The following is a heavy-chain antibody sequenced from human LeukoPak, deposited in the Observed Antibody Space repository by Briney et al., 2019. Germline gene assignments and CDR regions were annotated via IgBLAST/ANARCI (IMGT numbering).Heavy chain of an antibody. D-gene: IGHD1-26*01. CDR1: GFTFSSYE. CDR2: LSGSGTST. V-gene: IGHV3-23*01. Sequence: GGSLRLSCAASGFTFSSYEMNWVRQAPGKGLEWVSGLSGSGTSTYYADSVKGRFTISRDNSKNTLYLQMNSLRAEDTAVYYCAKDMGNYYFDYWGQGTLVTVSS. J-gene: IGHJ4*02. CDR3: AKDMGNYYFDY.